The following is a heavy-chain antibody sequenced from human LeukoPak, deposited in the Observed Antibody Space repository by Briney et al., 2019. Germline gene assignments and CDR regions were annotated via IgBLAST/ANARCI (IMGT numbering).Heavy chain of an antibody. CDR1: GFTFSSYE. CDR3: ARDPTMVRGVII. J-gene: IGHJ4*02. Sequence: GGSLRLSCAASGFTFSSYEMNWVRQAPGKGLEWDSYISSSGSTIYYADSVKGRFTISRDNAKNSLYLQMNSLRAEDTAVYYCARDPTMVRGVIIWGQGTLVTVSS. V-gene: IGHV3-48*03. D-gene: IGHD3-10*01. CDR2: ISSSGSTI.